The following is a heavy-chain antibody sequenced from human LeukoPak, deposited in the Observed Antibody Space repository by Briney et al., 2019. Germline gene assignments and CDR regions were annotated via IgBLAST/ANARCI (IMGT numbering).Heavy chain of an antibody. V-gene: IGHV3-30-3*01. Sequence: PGGSLRLSCTVSGFTFGDYAMGWVRQAPGKGLEWVALISYDGSNKYYADSVKGRFTISRDNSKNTLYLQMNSLRAEDTAVYYCASDMSYSGYYIDYWGQGTLVTVSS. CDR1: GFTFGDYA. CDR2: ISYDGSNK. J-gene: IGHJ4*02. D-gene: IGHD3-3*01. CDR3: ASDMSYSGYYIDY.